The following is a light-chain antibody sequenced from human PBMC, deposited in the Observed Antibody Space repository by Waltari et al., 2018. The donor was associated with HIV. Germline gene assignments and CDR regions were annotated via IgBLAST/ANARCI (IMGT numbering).Light chain of an antibody. CDR1: SSDVGSYNL. V-gene: IGLV2-23*03. CDR3: CSYAGNSTFVV. Sequence: QSALTQPASVSGSPGQSITISCTGTSSDVGSYNLVSWYQQHPGKAPKLMIYEGSKRPSGVSNRFSGSKSGKTASLTISGLQAEDETDYYCCSYAGNSTFVVFGGGTKLTVL. CDR2: EGS. J-gene: IGLJ2*01.